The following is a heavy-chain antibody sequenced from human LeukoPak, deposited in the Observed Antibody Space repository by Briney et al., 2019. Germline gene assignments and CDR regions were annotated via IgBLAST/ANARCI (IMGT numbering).Heavy chain of an antibody. CDR2: INPKIGGT. CDR3: AREGRGWAFDI. J-gene: IGHJ3*02. V-gene: IGHV1-2*02. CDR1: GYTFAGYY. D-gene: IGHD2-15*01. Sequence: ASVKVSCKASGYTFAGYYMHWVRQAPGQGLEWMGWINPKIGGTNYAQKFQGRVTMTRDTSISTAYMELSRLRSDDTAVYYCAREGRGWAFDIWGQGTMVTVSS.